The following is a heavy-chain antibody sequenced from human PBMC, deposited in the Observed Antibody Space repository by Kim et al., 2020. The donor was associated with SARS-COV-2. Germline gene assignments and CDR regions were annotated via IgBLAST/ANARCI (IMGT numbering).Heavy chain of an antibody. J-gene: IGHJ3*02. CDR2: ISYDGSNK. CDR3: AREAAIRYSSSWYPTDAFDI. V-gene: IGHV3-30*04. Sequence: GGSLRLSCAASGFTFSSYAMHWVRQAPGKGLEWVAVISYDGSNKYYADSVKGRFTISRDNSKNTLYLQMNSLRAEDTAVYYCAREAAIRYSSSWYPTDAFDIWGQGTMLTLSS. D-gene: IGHD6-13*01. CDR1: GFTFSSYA.